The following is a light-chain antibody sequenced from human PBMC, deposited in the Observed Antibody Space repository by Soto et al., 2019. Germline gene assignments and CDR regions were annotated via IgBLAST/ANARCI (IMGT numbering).Light chain of an antibody. Sequence: DIQMTQSPSTLSASVGDRVTITCRASQSISSWLAWYQQKPGKAPKLLIYGASSLESGVPSRFSGSGSGTEFTLTISSLQPDDFATYYRQQYNSYPWTFGQGTKVEIK. CDR2: GAS. CDR3: QQYNSYPWT. CDR1: QSISSW. J-gene: IGKJ1*01. V-gene: IGKV1-5*01.